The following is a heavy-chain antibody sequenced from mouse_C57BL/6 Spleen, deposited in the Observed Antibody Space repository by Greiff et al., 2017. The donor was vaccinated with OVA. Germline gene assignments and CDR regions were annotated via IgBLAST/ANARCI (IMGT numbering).Heavy chain of an antibody. V-gene: IGHV1-62-2*01. CDR3: ARHEAVITTVVAGYYFDY. CDR2: FYPGSGSI. J-gene: IGHJ2*01. D-gene: IGHD1-1*01. CDR1: GYTFTEYT. Sequence: QVQLQQSGAELVKPGASVKLSCKASGYTFTEYTIHWVKQRSGQGLEWIGWFYPGSGSIKYNEKFKDKATLTADKSSSTVYMELSRLTSEDSAVYVCARHEAVITTVVAGYYFDYWGQGTTLTVSS.